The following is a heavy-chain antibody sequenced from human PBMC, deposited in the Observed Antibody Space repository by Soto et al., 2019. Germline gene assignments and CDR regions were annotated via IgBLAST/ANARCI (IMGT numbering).Heavy chain of an antibody. CDR3: VRRWELDY. CDR2: ISTYNGDT. CDR1: GYTFTNFG. Sequence: QVQLVQSGAEVKKPGASVKVSCEASGYTFTNFGLSWVRQAPGQGLEWMGWISTYNGDTNYAQSLQGRVHITTDTSTSTAYLELRSLRSDDSAVYYCVRRWELDYWGQGTLVTVSS. J-gene: IGHJ4*02. V-gene: IGHV1-18*01. D-gene: IGHD1-26*01.